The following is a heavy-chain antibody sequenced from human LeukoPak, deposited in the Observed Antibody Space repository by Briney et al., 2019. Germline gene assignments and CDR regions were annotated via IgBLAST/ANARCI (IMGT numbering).Heavy chain of an antibody. CDR1: GGSFSGYY. J-gene: IGHJ4*02. D-gene: IGHD5-18*01. Sequence: PSETLSLTCAVYGGSFSGYYWSWIRQPPGKGLEWIGEINHSGSTNYNPSLKSRVTISVDTSKNQFSLKLSSVTAADTAVYYCARVRGYSYGSFDYWGQGTLVTVSS. V-gene: IGHV4-34*01. CDR2: INHSGST. CDR3: ARVRGYSYGSFDY.